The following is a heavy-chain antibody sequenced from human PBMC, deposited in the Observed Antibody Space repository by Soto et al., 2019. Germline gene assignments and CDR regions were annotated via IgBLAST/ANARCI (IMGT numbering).Heavy chain of an antibody. D-gene: IGHD3-22*01. CDR1: GFTFDDYA. V-gene: IGHV3-9*01. Sequence: EVQLVESGGGLVQPGRSLRLSCAASGFTFDDYAMHWVRQAPGKGLEWVSGISWNSGSIGYADSVKGRFTISRDNAKNSLYLQMNSLRAEDTALYYCTTERRYYYDSGGYWGQGTLVTVSS. CDR3: TTERRYYYDSGGY. J-gene: IGHJ4*02. CDR2: ISWNSGSI.